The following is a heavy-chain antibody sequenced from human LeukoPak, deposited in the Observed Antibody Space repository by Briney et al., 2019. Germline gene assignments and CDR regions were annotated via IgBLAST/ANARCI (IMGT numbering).Heavy chain of an antibody. CDR2: ISSTGTTI. V-gene: IGHV3-48*03. D-gene: IGHD3-3*01. J-gene: IGHJ4*02. CDR1: GFTFSSYE. Sequence: GRSLRLSCAASGFTFSSYEMNWVRQAPGKGLEWVSYISSTGTTIYYADSVKGRFTISRDNAKNSLYLQMNSLRAEDTAVYYCAKDGTTAITYYDFWSGPPGFDYWGQGTLVTVSS. CDR3: AKDGTTAITYYDFWSGPPGFDY.